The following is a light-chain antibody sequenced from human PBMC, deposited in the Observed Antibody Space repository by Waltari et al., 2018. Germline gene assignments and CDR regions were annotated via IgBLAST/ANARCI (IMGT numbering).Light chain of an antibody. CDR2: YDS. V-gene: IGLV3-21*04. Sequence: SYVLTLPPSVSVAPGKTARITCGGNHLGSNCLHWYQLKQGQAPVLVIYYDSDRPSGIPERFSGSNSGNTATLTISRVEAGDEADYYCQVWDNSSDQGVFGGGTKLTVL. J-gene: IGLJ3*02. CDR3: QVWDNSSDQGV. CDR1: HLGSNC.